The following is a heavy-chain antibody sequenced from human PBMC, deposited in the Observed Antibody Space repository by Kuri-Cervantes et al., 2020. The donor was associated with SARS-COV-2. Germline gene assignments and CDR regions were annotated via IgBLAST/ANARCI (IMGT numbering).Heavy chain of an antibody. CDR2: IYHSGST. CDR1: GYSISSGYS. D-gene: IGHD2-2*01. Sequence: SQTLXLTCAVSGYSISSGYSWSWIRQPPGKGLEWIGYIYHSGSTYYNPSLKSRVTISVDRSKNQFSLKLSSVTAADTAVYYCAREDSTSCYDYWGQGTLVTVSS. J-gene: IGHJ4*02. V-gene: IGHV4-30-2*01. CDR3: AREDSTSCYDY.